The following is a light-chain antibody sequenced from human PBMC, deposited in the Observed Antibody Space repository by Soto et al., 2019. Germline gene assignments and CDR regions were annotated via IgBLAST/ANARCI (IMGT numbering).Light chain of an antibody. CDR3: TSFTTSTTYV. J-gene: IGLJ1*01. Sequence: QSALTQPASVSGSPGQSITISCTGTRSDVGAYNYVSWYQQYPGTAPKLMIYEVSNRPSGVSNRFSGSKSGNTASLTISGLLAEDEADYYCTSFTTSTTYVFGTGTKLTLL. CDR1: RSDVGAYNY. V-gene: IGLV2-14*01. CDR2: EVS.